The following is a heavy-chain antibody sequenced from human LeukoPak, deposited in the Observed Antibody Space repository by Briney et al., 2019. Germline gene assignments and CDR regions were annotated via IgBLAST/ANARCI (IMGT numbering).Heavy chain of an antibody. V-gene: IGHV4-39*01. Sequence: SETLSPTCTVSGGSISSSSYYWGWIRQPPGKGLEWIGSIYYSGSTYYNPSLKSRVTISVDTSKNQFSLKLSSVTAADTAVYYCARHRGSSSLFDYWGQGTLVTVSS. CDR3: ARHRGSSSLFDY. CDR2: IYYSGST. D-gene: IGHD6-6*01. CDR1: GGSISSSSYY. J-gene: IGHJ4*02.